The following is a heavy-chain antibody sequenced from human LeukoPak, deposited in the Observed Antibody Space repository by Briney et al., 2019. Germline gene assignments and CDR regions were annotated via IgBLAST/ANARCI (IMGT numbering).Heavy chain of an antibody. J-gene: IGHJ5*02. CDR3: ARDGYSSGWYLWFDP. CDR2: ISSSSSTI. Sequence: GGSLRLSCAASGSTFSSYSMNWVRQAPGKGLEWVSYISSSSSTIYYADSVKGRFTISRDNAKNSLYLQMNSLRAEDTAVYYCARDGYSSGWYLWFDPWGQGTLVTVSS. CDR1: GSTFSSYS. V-gene: IGHV3-48*01. D-gene: IGHD6-19*01.